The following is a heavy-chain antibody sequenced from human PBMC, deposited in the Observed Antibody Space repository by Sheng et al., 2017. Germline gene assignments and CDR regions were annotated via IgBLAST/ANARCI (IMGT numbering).Heavy chain of an antibody. V-gene: IGHV4-38-2*02. Sequence: QVQLQESGPGLVKPSETLSLTCTVSGYSISSGYYWGWIRQPPGKGLEWIGSIYHSGSTYYNPSLKSRVTISVDTSKNQFSLKLSSVTAADTAVYYCARRDILTGLGAFDIWGQGTMVTVSS. D-gene: IGHD3-9*01. CDR1: GYSISSGYY. CDR2: IYHSGST. J-gene: IGHJ3*02. CDR3: ARRDILTGLGAFDI.